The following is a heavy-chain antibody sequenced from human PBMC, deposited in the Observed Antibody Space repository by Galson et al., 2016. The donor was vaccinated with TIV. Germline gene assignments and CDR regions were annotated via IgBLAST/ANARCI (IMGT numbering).Heavy chain of an antibody. CDR3: ARRHQVLGGSFDT. D-gene: IGHD2-2*01. V-gene: IGHV4-39*01. J-gene: IGHJ3*02. CDR2: IFYSGNT. CDR1: GASISTSSNY. Sequence: SETLSLTCTVSGASISTSSNYWVWIRQPPGKGLEWIGTIFYSGNTYYNPSLTSRVTISVDTSKRQFPPKLSSVTAADTAVYYCARRHQVLGGSFDTWGQGTMVIVSS.